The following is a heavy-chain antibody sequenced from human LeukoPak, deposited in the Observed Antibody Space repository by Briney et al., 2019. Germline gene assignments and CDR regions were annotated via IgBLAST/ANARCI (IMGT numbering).Heavy chain of an antibody. Sequence: GGSLRLSCAASGFTFSSYTMSWVRQAPGKGLEWVSAISGSGGSTYYADSVKGRFTISRDNSKNTLYLQMNSLRAEDTAVYCCAKPISSIWYYFVYWGQGTLVTVAS. CDR1: GFTFSSYT. V-gene: IGHV3-23*01. D-gene: IGHD6-13*01. CDR2: ISGSGGST. J-gene: IGHJ4*02. CDR3: AKPISSIWYYFVY.